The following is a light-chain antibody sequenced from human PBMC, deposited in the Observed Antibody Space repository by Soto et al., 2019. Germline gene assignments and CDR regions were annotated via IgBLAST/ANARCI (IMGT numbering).Light chain of an antibody. CDR2: KAT. CDR3: QHYPDLQYT. V-gene: IGKV1-5*03. Sequence: DIQMTQSPSTLSAAVGDGVTITCLASQIIGSWLAWYQQKPGKAPKLLSYKATNLESGVPSRFSGSGSGTDFSLTISSLQPEDSATYFCQHYPDLQYTFGPWTKLEI. J-gene: IGKJ2*01. CDR1: QIIGSW.